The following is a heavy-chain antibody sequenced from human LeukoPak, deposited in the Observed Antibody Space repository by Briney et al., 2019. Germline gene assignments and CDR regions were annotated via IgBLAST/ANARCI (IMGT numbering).Heavy chain of an antibody. CDR2: ISSSSSYI. CDR1: GFTFSSYS. CDR3: ARGIIAAAGKVFDY. D-gene: IGHD6-13*01. Sequence: PGGSLRLSCAASGFTFSSYSMNWVRQAPGKGLEWVSSISSSSSYIYYADSVKGRFTISRDNAKNSLYLQMNSLRAEDTAVYYCARGIIAAAGKVFDYWGQGTLVTVSS. V-gene: IGHV3-21*01. J-gene: IGHJ4*02.